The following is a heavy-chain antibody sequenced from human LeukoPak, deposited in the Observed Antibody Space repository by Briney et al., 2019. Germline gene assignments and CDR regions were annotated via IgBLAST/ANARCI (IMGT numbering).Heavy chain of an antibody. CDR1: GYTFTCYG. V-gene: IGHV1-18*01. CDR2: ISSFNGNT. J-gene: IGHJ4*02. D-gene: IGHD3-22*01. Sequence: ASVKVSCKASGYTFTCYGITWVRQAPGQGLEWMGWISSFNGNTNYAQKLQGRVTMTTDTSTSTAYMELRSLRSDDTAVYYCARYDYYDSSVYYDYWGQGTLVTVSS. CDR3: ARYDYYDSSVYYDY.